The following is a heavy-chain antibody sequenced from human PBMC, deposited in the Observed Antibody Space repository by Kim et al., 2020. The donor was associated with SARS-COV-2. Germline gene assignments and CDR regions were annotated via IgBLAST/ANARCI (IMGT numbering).Heavy chain of an antibody. V-gene: IGHV3-11*06. D-gene: IGHD1-26*01. Sequence: TNYADSVKGRFTISRDNAKNLLFLQMNGLRVEDTAVYYCAFARGGGSYDCWGQGTLVTVSS. J-gene: IGHJ4*02. CDR3: AFARGGGSYDC. CDR2: T.